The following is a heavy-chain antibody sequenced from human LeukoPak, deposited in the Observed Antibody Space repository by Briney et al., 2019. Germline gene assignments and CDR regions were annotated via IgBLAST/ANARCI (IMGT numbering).Heavy chain of an antibody. CDR3: ARGSRGYSYG. V-gene: IGHV4-59*02. D-gene: IGHD5-18*01. Sequence: SETLSLTCVVSGGSVSGYYWGWIRQPPGRGLEWIGYIYYSASTNYNPSLKSRVTISVDTSKNQFSLKLSSVTAADTAVYFCARGSRGYSYGWGQGTLVTVSS. CDR2: IYYSAST. J-gene: IGHJ4*02. CDR1: GGSVSGYY.